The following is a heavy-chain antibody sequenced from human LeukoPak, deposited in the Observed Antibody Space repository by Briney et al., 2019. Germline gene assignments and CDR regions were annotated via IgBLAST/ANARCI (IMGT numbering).Heavy chain of an antibody. Sequence: SETLSLTCTVSGGSISSYYWSWIRQPPGKGLEWIGYIYYSGSTNCNPSLKSRVTISVDTSKNQFSLNLSSVTAADTAVYYCARHSSRYYFDYWGQGTLVTVSS. CDR2: IYYSGST. V-gene: IGHV4-59*08. J-gene: IGHJ4*02. CDR3: ARHSSRYYFDY. CDR1: GGSISSYY. D-gene: IGHD6-6*01.